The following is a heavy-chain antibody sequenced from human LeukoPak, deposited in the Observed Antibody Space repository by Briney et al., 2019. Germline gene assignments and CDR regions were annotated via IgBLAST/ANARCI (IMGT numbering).Heavy chain of an antibody. CDR3: ARDYYDSSGYRGGLNWLDP. D-gene: IGHD3-22*01. V-gene: IGHV4-39*07. Sequence: PSETLSLTCTVSGGSISSSSYYWGWIRQPPGKGLEWIGSIYYSGSTYYNPSLKSRVTISVDTSKNQFSLKLSSVTAADTAVYYCARDYYDSSGYRGGLNWLDPWGQGTLVTASS. CDR2: IYYSGST. J-gene: IGHJ5*02. CDR1: GGSISSSSYY.